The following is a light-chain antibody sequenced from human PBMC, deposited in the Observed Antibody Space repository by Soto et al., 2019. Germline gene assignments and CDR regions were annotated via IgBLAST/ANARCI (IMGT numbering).Light chain of an antibody. CDR2: DTS. CDR3: QQYGTSEII. V-gene: IGKV3D-15*01. Sequence: IVRTDSPATRSVSPGERATLSCRASQSISNKLAWYQHKPGQAPRLLIYDTSTRVAGIPDRFSGSGSGTDFTLTITRLEPEDFAVFYCQQYGTSEIIFGQGTRLAI. CDR1: QSISNK. J-gene: IGKJ5*01.